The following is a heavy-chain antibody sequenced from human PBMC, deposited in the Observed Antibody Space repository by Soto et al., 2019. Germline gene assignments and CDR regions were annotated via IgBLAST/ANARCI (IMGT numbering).Heavy chain of an antibody. V-gene: IGHV1-8*01. CDR2: MNPNSGNT. CDR3: ARGSSILITGTTSSDY. CDR1: GYTFTSYD. J-gene: IGHJ4*02. Sequence: ASVKVSCKASGYTFTSYDINWVRQATGQGLEWMGWMNPNSGNTGYAQKFQGRVTMTRNTSISTAYMELSSLRSEDTAVYYCARGSSILITGTTSSDYWVRGTLVTVSS. D-gene: IGHD1-7*01.